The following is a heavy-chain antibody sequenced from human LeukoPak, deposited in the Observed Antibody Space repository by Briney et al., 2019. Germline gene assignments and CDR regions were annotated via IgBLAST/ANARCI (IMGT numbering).Heavy chain of an antibody. CDR2: IYYSGST. D-gene: IGHD4-23*01. J-gene: IGHJ6*03. V-gene: IGHV4-30-4*08. CDR1: GGSISSGDYY. Sequence: PSETLSLTCTVSGGSISSGDYYWSWIRQPPGKGLEWIGYIYYSGSTCYNPSLKSRVTISVDTSKNQFSLKLSSVTAADTAVYYCARVRVVTLYYYYYMDVWGKGTTVTVSS. CDR3: ARVRVVTLYYYYYMDV.